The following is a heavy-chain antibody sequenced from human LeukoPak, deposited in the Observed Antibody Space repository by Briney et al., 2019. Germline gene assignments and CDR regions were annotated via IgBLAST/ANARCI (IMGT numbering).Heavy chain of an antibody. CDR2: ISSSAGTM. D-gene: IGHD6-25*01. Sequence: GGSLRLSCAASGFTFSDYYMSWIRQAPGKGLEWVSYISSSAGTMYYGDSVKGRFTISRDNAKNSLYLQMNSLRAEDTAPYYCARESSGTLDYWGQGTLVTVSS. V-gene: IGHV3-11*01. CDR3: ARESSGTLDY. CDR1: GFTFSDYY. J-gene: IGHJ4*02.